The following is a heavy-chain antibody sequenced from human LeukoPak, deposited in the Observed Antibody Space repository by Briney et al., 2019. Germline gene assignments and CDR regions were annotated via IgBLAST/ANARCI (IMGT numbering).Heavy chain of an antibody. V-gene: IGHV3-23*01. CDR2: ISGSGGGT. D-gene: IGHD4-17*01. J-gene: IGHJ4*02. CDR1: GFTFSTYA. CDR3: AKGLNYGDYDN. Sequence: GGSLRLSCAASGFTFSTYAMSWVRQAPGKGLEWVSAISGSGGGTHYADSVKGRFTISRDNSKNTLYLQMNSLGAEDTAVYYCAKGLNYGDYDNWGQGTLVTVSS.